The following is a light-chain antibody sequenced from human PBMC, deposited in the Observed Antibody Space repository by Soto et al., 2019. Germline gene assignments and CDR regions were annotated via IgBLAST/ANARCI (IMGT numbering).Light chain of an antibody. CDR1: QGIGNY. Sequence: DIQMTQSPSSLSAFVGDRVTITCRASQGIGNYLAWYQQRPGKVPKLLIYAASTLQSGVPSRFSGSGSGPDFTLTISSLQPEDVATYYCQKYDHAPLTFGGGTKV. J-gene: IGKJ4*01. V-gene: IGKV1-27*01. CDR2: AAS. CDR3: QKYDHAPLT.